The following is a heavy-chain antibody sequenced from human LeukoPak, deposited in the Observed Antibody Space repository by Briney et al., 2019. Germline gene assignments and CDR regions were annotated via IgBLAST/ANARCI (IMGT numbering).Heavy chain of an antibody. CDR1: GVSISSYY. J-gene: IGHJ6*03. V-gene: IGHV4-59*08. Sequence: NPSETLSLTCTVSGVSISSYYWSWIRQPPGKGLEWIGYIYYSGSTNYNPSLKSRVTISVDTSKNQFSLKLSSVTAADTAVYYCARWSGSVTARNYYYYMDVWGEGTTVTVSS. CDR3: ARWSGSVTARNYYYYMDV. CDR2: IYYSGST. D-gene: IGHD6-6*01.